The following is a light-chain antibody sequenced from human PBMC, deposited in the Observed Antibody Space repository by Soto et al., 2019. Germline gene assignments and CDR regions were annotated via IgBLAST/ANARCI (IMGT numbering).Light chain of an antibody. CDR2: GVT. J-gene: IGLJ2*01. Sequence: QSALTQPRSVSGSPGQSVTISCTGTSSDVGGYDYVSWYQQHPGKVPKLVIYGVTNRPSGVPDRFSGSKSGNTASLTISGLQAEDEADYYCYSYAGSYSLIFGGGTQLTVL. CDR1: SSDVGGYDY. CDR3: YSYAGSYSLI. V-gene: IGLV2-11*01.